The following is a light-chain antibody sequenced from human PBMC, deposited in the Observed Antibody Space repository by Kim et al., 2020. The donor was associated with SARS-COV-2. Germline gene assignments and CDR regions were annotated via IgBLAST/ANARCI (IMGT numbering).Light chain of an antibody. CDR3: QSYDSSLSGSV. Sequence: QKVTISCTGGSSNIGAGYDVHWYQQLPGTAPKLLIYGNSNRPSGVPDRFSGSKSGTSASLAITGLQAGDEADYYCQSYDSSLSGSVFGGGTQLTVL. CDR2: GNS. V-gene: IGLV1-40*01. J-gene: IGLJ3*02. CDR1: SSNIGAGYD.